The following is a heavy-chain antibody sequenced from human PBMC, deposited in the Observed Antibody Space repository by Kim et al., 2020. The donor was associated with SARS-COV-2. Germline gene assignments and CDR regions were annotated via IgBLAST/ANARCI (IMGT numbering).Heavy chain of an antibody. J-gene: IGHJ1*01. CDR2: IWYDGSNK. CDR3: ARDGEGSSWYGVGYFQH. Sequence: GGSLRLSCAASGFTFSSYGMHWVRQAPGKGLEWVAVIWYDGSNKYYADSVKGRFTISRDNSKNTLYLQMNSLRAEDTAVYYCARDGEGSSWYGVGYFQHWGQGTLVTVSS. V-gene: IGHV3-33*01. D-gene: IGHD6-13*01. CDR1: GFTFSSYG.